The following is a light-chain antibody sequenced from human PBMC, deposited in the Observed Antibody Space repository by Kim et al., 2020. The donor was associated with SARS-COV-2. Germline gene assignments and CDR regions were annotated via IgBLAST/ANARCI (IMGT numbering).Light chain of an antibody. CDR2: GKN. CDR1: SLSNYE. J-gene: IGLJ3*02. CDR3: SSRDSSNNHVV. V-gene: IGLV3-19*01. Sequence: ALGQTVRITCQGDSLSNYEASWYQQKPGQAPVVVIYGKNNRPSGIPHLFAGSGSGNTASLTITGAQAEDEADYYCSSRDSSNNHVVFGGGTQLTVL.